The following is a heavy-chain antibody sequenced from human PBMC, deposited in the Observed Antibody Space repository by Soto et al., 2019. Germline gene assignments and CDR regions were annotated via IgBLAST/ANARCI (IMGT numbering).Heavy chain of an antibody. D-gene: IGHD2-15*01. CDR1: GFTFSSYG. CDR2: IWFDGSDK. Sequence: PGGSLRLSCAASGFTFSSYGMHWVRQAPGKGLEWVALIWFDGSDKYYTESVKGRFTISRDNSKSTLYLQMNSLRAKDMAVYYCARLYCSASSCYSVGAFDIRGQGTMVTVSS. CDR3: ARLYCSASSCYSVGAFDI. J-gene: IGHJ3*02. V-gene: IGHV3-33*01.